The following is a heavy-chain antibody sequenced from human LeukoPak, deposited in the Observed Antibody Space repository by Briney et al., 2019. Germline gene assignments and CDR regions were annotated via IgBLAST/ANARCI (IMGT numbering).Heavy chain of an antibody. J-gene: IGHJ4*02. D-gene: IGHD3-3*01. Sequence: PGGTLRLSCAASGFTFSSYGMHWVRQAPGKGLEWVAFIRYDGSNKYYADSVKGRFTISRDNSKNTLYLQMNSLRAEDTAVYYCAKDISLRFLEWLFFDYWGQGTLVTVSS. CDR3: AKDISLRFLEWLFFDY. CDR1: GFTFSSYG. CDR2: IRYDGSNK. V-gene: IGHV3-30*02.